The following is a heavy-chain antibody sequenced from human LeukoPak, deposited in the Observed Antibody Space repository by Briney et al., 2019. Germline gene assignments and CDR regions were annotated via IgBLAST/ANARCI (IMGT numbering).Heavy chain of an antibody. V-gene: IGHV3-30*03. CDR1: GFTFSSYG. D-gene: IGHD6-19*01. CDR3: ARGSAWYLYFDS. Sequence: GGSLRLSCAASGFTFSSYGMHWVRQAPGKGLEWVAVISYDGSNKYYADSVKGRFTISRDNSKNTLYLQMNSLRAEDTAVYYCARGSAWYLYFDSWGQGALVTVSS. J-gene: IGHJ4*02. CDR2: ISYDGSNK.